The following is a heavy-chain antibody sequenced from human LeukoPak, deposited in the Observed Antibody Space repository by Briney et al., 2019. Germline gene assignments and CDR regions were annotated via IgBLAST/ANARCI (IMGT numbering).Heavy chain of an antibody. D-gene: IGHD3-10*01. V-gene: IGHV4-39*07. J-gene: IGHJ6*04. CDR1: GGSISSSSYY. CDR3: ARAGSQLLWFGELSLDV. CDR2: IYYSGST. Sequence: SETLSLTCIVSGGSISSSSYYWGWIRQPPGKGLEWIGSIYYSGSTYYNPSLKSRVTISVDTSKNQFSLKLSSVTAADTAVYYCARAGSQLLWFGELSLDVWGKGTTVTVSS.